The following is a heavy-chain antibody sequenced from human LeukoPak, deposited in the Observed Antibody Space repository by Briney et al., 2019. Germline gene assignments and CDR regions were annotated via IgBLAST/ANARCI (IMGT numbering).Heavy chain of an antibody. Sequence: KPSETLSLTCTVSGGSISSYYWSWIRQPPGKGLEWIGYIYYSGSTNYNPSLTSRVTISLDTSKNQFYLRLSSVTASDTAFYYCARDQRRDYGDFFDNWGQGTLVTVSS. CDR2: IYYSGST. CDR1: GGSISSYY. D-gene: IGHD3-16*01. CDR3: ARDQRRDYGDFFDN. V-gene: IGHV4-59*01. J-gene: IGHJ4*02.